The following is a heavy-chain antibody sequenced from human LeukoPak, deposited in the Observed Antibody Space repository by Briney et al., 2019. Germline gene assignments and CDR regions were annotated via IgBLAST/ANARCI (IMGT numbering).Heavy chain of an antibody. V-gene: IGHV1-18*01. CDR3: ARFAVHRRLLVTGQFGLDY. D-gene: IGHD3-9*01. J-gene: IGHJ4*02. CDR2: ISAYNGNT. CDR1: GYTFTSYG. Sequence: ASVKVSCKASGYTFTSYGISWVRQAPGQGLEWMGWISAYNGNTNYAQKFQGRVTMTRDASTSTVYMELSSLRSEDTAVYYCARFAVHRRLLVTGQFGLDYWGQGTLVTVSS.